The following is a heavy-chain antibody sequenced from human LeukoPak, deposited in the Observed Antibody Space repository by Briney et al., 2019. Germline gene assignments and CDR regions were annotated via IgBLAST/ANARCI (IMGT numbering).Heavy chain of an antibody. D-gene: IGHD2-2*01. Sequence: PSETLSLTCAVYGGSFSGYYWSWIRQPPGKGPEWIGEINHSGSTNYNPSLKSRVTISVDTSKNQFSLKLSSVTAADTAVYYCARGVGYCSSTSCYQVGAHYSYGMDVWGQGTTVTVSS. CDR3: ARGVGYCSSTSCYQVGAHYSYGMDV. CDR1: GGSFSGYY. CDR2: INHSGST. V-gene: IGHV4-34*01. J-gene: IGHJ6*02.